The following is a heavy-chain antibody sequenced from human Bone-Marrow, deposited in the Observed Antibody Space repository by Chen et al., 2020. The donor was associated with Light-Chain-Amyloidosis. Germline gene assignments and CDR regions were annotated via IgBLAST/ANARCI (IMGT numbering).Heavy chain of an antibody. CDR1: GYTFPNYW. Sequence: EVQLEQSGPEVKKPGESLKISCKGSGYTFPNYWIGWVRQMPGKGLEWMGVVYRDCSDARYSPSFEGQVTISADKSVATAYLRWRSLKASDTAMYYCARRRDGYNFDYWGQGTLVTVSS. CDR3: ARRRDGYNFDY. CDR2: VYRDCSDA. V-gene: IGHV5-51*01. D-gene: IGHD5-12*01. J-gene: IGHJ4*02.